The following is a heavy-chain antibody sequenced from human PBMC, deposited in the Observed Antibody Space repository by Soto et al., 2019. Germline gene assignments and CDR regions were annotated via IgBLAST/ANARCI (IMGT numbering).Heavy chain of an antibody. CDR3: ARGGGSPYHNHEFDF. CDR1: GGSVSSGSYY. V-gene: IGHV4-61*01. J-gene: IGHJ4*02. Sequence: SETLSLTCTVSGGSVSSGSYYWSWIRQPPGKGLEWIGYIYYSGSTNYNASLKSRVTISVDTSKNQFSLKLSSVTAADTAVYYCARGGGSPYHNHEFDFWGQGTLVTVSS. CDR2: IYYSGST. D-gene: IGHD6-13*01.